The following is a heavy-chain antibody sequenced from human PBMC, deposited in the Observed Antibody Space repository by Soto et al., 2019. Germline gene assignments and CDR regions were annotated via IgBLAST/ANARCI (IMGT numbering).Heavy chain of an antibody. Sequence: EVQLVESGGGLVQPGGSLRLSCAASGFTFSHHWMHWVRQAPGKGLVWVSRVTSDGTGTAYADSVKGRFTISRDNAKNPLYLQMSSLRAEDTAVYYCARRISVSATGALDMWGQGTMVAGSS. CDR2: VTSDGTGT. V-gene: IGHV3-74*01. CDR1: GFTFSHHW. D-gene: IGHD2-15*01. J-gene: IGHJ3*02. CDR3: ARRISVSATGALDM.